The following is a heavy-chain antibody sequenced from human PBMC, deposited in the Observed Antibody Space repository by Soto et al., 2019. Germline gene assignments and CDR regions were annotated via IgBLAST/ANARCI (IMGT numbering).Heavy chain of an antibody. CDR2: INPNSGGT. J-gene: IGHJ6*02. CDR3: ARDPGVAGGPYYYYGMDV. Sequence: ASVKVSCKASGYTFTGYYMHWVRQAPGQGLEWMGWINPNSGGTNYAQKFQGWVTMTRDTSISTAYMELSRLRSDDTAVYYCARDPGVAGGPYYYYGMDVRGQGTTVTVSS. CDR1: GYTFTGYY. D-gene: IGHD6-19*01. V-gene: IGHV1-2*04.